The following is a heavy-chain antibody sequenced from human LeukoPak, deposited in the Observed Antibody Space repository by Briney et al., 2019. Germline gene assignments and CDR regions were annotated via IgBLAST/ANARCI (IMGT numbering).Heavy chain of an antibody. J-gene: IGHJ5*01. CDR3: AKPISGGLAVTADWFHP. Sequence: GGSLRLSCAAFGFTVSSKYMSWVRQAPGKGLEWVSTINANSGTTSYAASVRGRFTISRDNSKNTLYLQVNTLRADDTATYYCAKPISGGLAVTADWFHPWGQGTLVVVSS. V-gene: IGHV3-23*01. D-gene: IGHD6-19*01. CDR1: GFTVSSKY. CDR2: INANSGTT.